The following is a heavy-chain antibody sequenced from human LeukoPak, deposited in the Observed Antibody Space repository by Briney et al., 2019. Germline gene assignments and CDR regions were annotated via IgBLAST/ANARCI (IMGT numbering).Heavy chain of an antibody. D-gene: IGHD3-22*01. Sequence: GRSLRLSCAASGFTFSTYGMHWVRQAPGKGLEWVAVISYDGSNKYCADSVKGRFTISRDNSKNALFLQMNSLRAEDTAIYYCVKGGFTYYDDWGQGTLVTVSS. J-gene: IGHJ4*02. V-gene: IGHV3-30*18. CDR1: GFTFSTYG. CDR3: VKGGFTYYDD. CDR2: ISYDGSNK.